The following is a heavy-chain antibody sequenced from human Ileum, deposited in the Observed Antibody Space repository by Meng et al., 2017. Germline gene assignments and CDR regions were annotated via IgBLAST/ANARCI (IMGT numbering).Heavy chain of an antibody. CDR3: ARDGGGNLFDY. Sequence: SVKVSCKASGGTFSNYAISWMRQAPGQGLEWMGGIIPIFGTANYAQNFRGRVTITTDESTSTAYMELSSLRSEDTAVYYCARDGGGNLFDYWGQGPLVTVSS. CDR1: GGTFSNYA. J-gene: IGHJ4*02. V-gene: IGHV1-69*05. CDR2: IIPIFGTA. D-gene: IGHD4-23*01.